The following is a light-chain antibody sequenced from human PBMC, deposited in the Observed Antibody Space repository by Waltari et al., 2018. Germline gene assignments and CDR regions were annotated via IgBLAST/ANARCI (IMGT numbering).Light chain of an antibody. CDR3: QQFDNVPLT. V-gene: IGKV1-33*01. CDR2: ASS. CDR1: QDIDNN. J-gene: IGKJ4*01. Sequence: DIQMTQSPSSLSASVGDRVIITCPASQDIDNNLNWYQQKPGKSPKLLILASSTLETGVPSRFSGSGAGGKVSFTFSSLQPEDFATYYCQQFDNVPLTFGGGTKVDIK.